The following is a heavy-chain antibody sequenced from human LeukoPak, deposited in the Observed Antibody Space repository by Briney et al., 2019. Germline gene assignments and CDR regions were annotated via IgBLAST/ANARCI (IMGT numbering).Heavy chain of an antibody. CDR1: GFTFSSYG. Sequence: GGSLRLSCAASGFTFSSYGMHWVRQAPGKGLEWVAVIWYDGSNKYYADSVKGRFTISRDNSKNTLYLQMNSLRAEDTAVYYCAREAYYDFWSGPNKNWFDPWGQGTLVTVSS. V-gene: IGHV3-33*01. CDR3: AREAYYDFWSGPNKNWFDP. D-gene: IGHD3-3*01. J-gene: IGHJ5*02. CDR2: IWYDGSNK.